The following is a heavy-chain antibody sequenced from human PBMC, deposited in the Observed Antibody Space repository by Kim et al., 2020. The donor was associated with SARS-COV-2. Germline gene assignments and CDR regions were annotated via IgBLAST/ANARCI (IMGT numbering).Heavy chain of an antibody. D-gene: IGHD5-18*01. Sequence: GGSLRLSCAASGFTFSSYSMNWVRQAPGKGLEWVSSISSSSSYIYYADSVKGRFTISRDNAKNSLYLQMNSLRAEDTAVYYCARVSTKYYIWSYGYERYYYYGMDVWGQGTTVTVSS. J-gene: IGHJ6*02. CDR1: GFTFSSYS. CDR2: ISSSSSYI. V-gene: IGHV3-21*01. CDR3: ARVSTKYYIWSYGYERYYYYGMDV.